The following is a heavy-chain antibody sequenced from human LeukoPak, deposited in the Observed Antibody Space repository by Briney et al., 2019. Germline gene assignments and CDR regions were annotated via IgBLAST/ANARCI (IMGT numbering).Heavy chain of an antibody. CDR1: GFTFSSYA. CDR2: ISSSGGST. J-gene: IGHJ4*02. V-gene: IGHV3-23*01. CDR3: AKLATLVVPLDY. Sequence: TGGSLRLSCAASGFTFSSYAMSWVRQAPGKGLEWISAISSSGGSTYYADSVKGRFTISRDKAENTLYLQMNRLRAEDTAVYYCAKLATLVVPLDYWGQGTLVTVSS. D-gene: IGHD2-8*02.